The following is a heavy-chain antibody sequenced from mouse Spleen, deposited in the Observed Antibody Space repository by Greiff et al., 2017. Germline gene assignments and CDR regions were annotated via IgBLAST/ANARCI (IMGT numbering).Heavy chain of an antibody. V-gene: IGHV1-82*01. CDR2: IYPGDGDT. Sequence: VKLQQSGPELVKPGASVKISCKASGYAFSSSWMNWVKQRPGKGLEWIGRIYPGDGDTNYNGKFKGKATLTADKSSSTAYMQLSSLTSEDSAVYFCARNSSGYDAMDYWGQGTSVTVSS. D-gene: IGHD3-2*02. CDR1: GYAFSSSW. CDR3: ARNSSGYDAMDY. J-gene: IGHJ4*01.